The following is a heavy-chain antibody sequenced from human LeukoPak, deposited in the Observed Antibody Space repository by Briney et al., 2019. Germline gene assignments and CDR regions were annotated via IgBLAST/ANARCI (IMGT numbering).Heavy chain of an antibody. J-gene: IGHJ4*02. CDR3: AKGSGSGSYSVSYYFDY. V-gene: IGHV3-9*01. CDR1: GFTFDDYA. Sequence: GGSLRLSYAASGFTFDDYAMHWVRQAPGKGLEWVSGISWNSGSIGYADSVKGRFTISRDNAKNSLYLQMNSLRAEDTALYYCAKGSGSGSYSVSYYFDYWGQGTLVTVSS. CDR2: ISWNSGSI. D-gene: IGHD1-26*01.